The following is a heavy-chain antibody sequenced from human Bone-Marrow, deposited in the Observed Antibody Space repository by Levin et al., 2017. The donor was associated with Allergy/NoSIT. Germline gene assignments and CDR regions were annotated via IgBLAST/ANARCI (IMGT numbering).Heavy chain of an antibody. CDR3: AKDLGGGNYPEDYYGMGV. CDR1: GFTFSSYG. CDR2: LAYDENNK. J-gene: IGHJ6*02. V-gene: IGHV3-30*18. Sequence: GGSLRLSCAASGFTFSSYGLHWVRQAPGKGLDWVAVLAYDENNKNYADTVKGRFTISRDNSKKTLFLQMNSLRAEDTAVYYCAKDLGGGNYPEDYYGMGVWGQGTTVIVSS. D-gene: IGHD1-26*01.